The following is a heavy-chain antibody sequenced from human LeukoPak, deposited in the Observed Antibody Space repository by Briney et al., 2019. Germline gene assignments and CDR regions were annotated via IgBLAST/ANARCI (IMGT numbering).Heavy chain of an antibody. Sequence: PSETLSLTYTVSGGSTSSSSYHWGWIRQPPGKGLEWIGSIYYLGNTYHNPSLKSRLTISVDTSKNEFSLKLTSVSAADSAVYYCARLIEGTPADSWGQGTLVTVSS. J-gene: IGHJ4*02. CDR2: IYYLGNT. V-gene: IGHV4-39*01. CDR1: GGSTSSSSYH. CDR3: ARLIEGTPADS. D-gene: IGHD1-14*01.